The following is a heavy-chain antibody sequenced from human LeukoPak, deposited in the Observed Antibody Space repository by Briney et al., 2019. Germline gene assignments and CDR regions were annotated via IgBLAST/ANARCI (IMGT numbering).Heavy chain of an antibody. CDR3: ARGGRYSYGLNY. CDR1: GGSFSGYY. D-gene: IGHD5-18*01. Sequence: SETLSLTCAVYGGSFSGYYWSWIRQPPGKGLEWIGEINHSGSTNYNPSLKSRVTISVDTSKNQFSLKLSSVTAADTAVYYCARGGRYSYGLNYWGQGTLVTVSS. J-gene: IGHJ4*02. V-gene: IGHV4-34*01. CDR2: INHSGST.